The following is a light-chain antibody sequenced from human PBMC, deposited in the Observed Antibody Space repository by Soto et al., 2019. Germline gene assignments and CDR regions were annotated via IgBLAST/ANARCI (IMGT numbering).Light chain of an antibody. J-gene: IGKJ2*01. CDR3: QQYGSSLMYS. V-gene: IGKV3-20*01. CDR2: GVS. Sequence: EFLLTQSPGTLSLSPGERATLFCRASQSFSSSFLAWYQQKPGQAPTLLMYGVSNRATDVPDRFSGSRSGTDFTLPINRLQTPDFAVYYCQQYGSSLMYSFGQGTRLEIK. CDR1: QSFSSSF.